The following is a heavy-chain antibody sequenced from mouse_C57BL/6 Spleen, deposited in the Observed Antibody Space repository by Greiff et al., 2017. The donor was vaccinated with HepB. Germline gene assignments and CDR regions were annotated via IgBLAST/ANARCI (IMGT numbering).Heavy chain of an antibody. CDR1: GFNIKDYY. V-gene: IGHV14-1*01. Sequence: EVQLQESGAELVRPGASVKLSCTASGFNIKDYYMHWVKQRPEQGLEWIGRIDPEDGDTEYAPKFQGKATMTADTSSNTAYLQLSSLTSEDTAVYYCTNPPTGSSPHYAMDYWGQGTSVTVSS. J-gene: IGHJ4*01. CDR2: IDPEDGDT. CDR3: TNPPTGSSPHYAMDY. D-gene: IGHD1-1*01.